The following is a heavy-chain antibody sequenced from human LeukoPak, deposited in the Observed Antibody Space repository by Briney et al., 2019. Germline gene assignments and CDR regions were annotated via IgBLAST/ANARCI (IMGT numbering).Heavy chain of an antibody. CDR2: IYYSGST. J-gene: IGHJ4*02. Sequence: SETLSLTCTVSGGSISSYYWSWIRQPPGKGLEWIGYIYYSGSTNYNPSLKSRVTISVDTSKNQFSLKLSSVTAADTAVYYCARDMRDDFWRGPFDYWGQGTLVTVSS. CDR1: GGSISSYY. V-gene: IGHV4-59*01. CDR3: ARDMRDDFWRGPFDY. D-gene: IGHD3-3*01.